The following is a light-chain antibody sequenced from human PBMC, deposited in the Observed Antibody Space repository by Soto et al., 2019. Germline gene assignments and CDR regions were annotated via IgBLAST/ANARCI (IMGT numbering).Light chain of an antibody. CDR1: SSNIGSNY. CDR3: AAWDDSLSGYVV. CDR2: SNN. J-gene: IGLJ2*01. V-gene: IGLV1-47*02. Sequence: QAVVTQPPSASGTPVQRVTISCSGSSSNIGSNYVYWYQQLPGTAPKLLIYSNNQRPSGVPDRFSGSKSGTSASLAISGLRSEDEADYYCAAWDDSLSGYVVFGGGTKLTVL.